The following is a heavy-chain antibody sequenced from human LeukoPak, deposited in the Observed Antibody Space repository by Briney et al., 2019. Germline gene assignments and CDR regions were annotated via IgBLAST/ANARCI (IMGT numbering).Heavy chain of an antibody. CDR2: ISYDGSNK. CDR3: AKEGEHFDAFDI. J-gene: IGHJ3*02. V-gene: IGHV3-30*18. CDR1: GFTFSSYG. D-gene: IGHD3-3*02. Sequence: PGGSLRLSCAASGFTFSSYGMHWVRQAPGKGLEWVAVISYDGSNKYYADSVKGRFTISRDNSKNTLYLQMNSLRAEDTAVYYCAKEGEHFDAFDIWGQGTMVTVSS.